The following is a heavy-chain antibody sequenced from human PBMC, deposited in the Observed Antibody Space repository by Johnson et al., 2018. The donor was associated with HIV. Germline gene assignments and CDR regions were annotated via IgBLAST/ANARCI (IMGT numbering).Heavy chain of an antibody. CDR2: ISYDGSNK. CDR3: ARDRRITIFGSGRAVQSNDAFDI. V-gene: IGHV3-30-3*01. CDR1: GFTFSSYA. Sequence: QVQLVESGGGVVQPGRSLRLSCAASGFTFSSYAMHWVRQAPGKGLEWVAVISYDGSNKYYADSVKGRFTTSRDNAKNSLYLQMNSLRAEDTAVDYCARDRRITIFGSGRAVQSNDAFDIWGQGTMVTVSS. J-gene: IGHJ3*02. D-gene: IGHD3-3*01.